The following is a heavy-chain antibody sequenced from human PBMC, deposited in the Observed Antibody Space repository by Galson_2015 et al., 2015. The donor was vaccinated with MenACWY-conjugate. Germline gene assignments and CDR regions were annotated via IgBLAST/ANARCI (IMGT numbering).Heavy chain of an antibody. V-gene: IGHV3-23*01. CDR2: ISASGDGT. J-gene: IGHJ4*02. Sequence: SLRLSCAASQFTFSTYPMHWVRQAPGKGLEWVSGISASGDGTYYADSVKGRFTISRDNSKSTLFLQMNSLTAEDTAVYYCTKEGFSSGRAGGFDYWGLGTLVTVSS. CDR1: QFTFSTYP. D-gene: IGHD3-22*01. CDR3: TKEGFSSGRAGGFDY.